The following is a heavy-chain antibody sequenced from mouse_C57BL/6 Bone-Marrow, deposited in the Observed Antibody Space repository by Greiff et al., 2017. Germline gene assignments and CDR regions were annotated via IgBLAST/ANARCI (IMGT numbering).Heavy chain of an antibody. CDR1: GYAFSSSW. D-gene: IGHD1-1*01. CDR3: ARGASYYYGSSGFAY. Sequence: VQLQESGPELVKPGASVKISCKASGYAFSSSWMNWVKQRPGKGLEWIGRIYPGDGDTNYNGKFKGKATLTADKSSSTAYMQLSSLTSEDSAVYFCARGASYYYGSSGFAYWGQGTLVTVSA. V-gene: IGHV1-82*01. CDR2: IYPGDGDT. J-gene: IGHJ3*01.